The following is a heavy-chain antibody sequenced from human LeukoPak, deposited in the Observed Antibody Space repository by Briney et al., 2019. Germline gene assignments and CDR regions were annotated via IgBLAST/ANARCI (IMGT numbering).Heavy chain of an antibody. V-gene: IGHV4-59*01. CDR1: GGSISSYY. CDR2: IYYSGST. Sequence: SETLSLTCTVSGGSISSYYWSWIRQPPGKGLEWMGYIYYSGSTNYNPSLKSRVTISVDTSKNQFSLKLSSVTAADTAVYYCARITLDYYGMDVWGQGTTVTVSS. J-gene: IGHJ6*02. CDR3: ARITLDYYGMDV.